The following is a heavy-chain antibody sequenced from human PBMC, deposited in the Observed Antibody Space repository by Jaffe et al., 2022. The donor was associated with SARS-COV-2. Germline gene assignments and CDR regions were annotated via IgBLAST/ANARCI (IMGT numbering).Heavy chain of an antibody. J-gene: IGHJ6*02. Sequence: EVQLVESGGGLVQPGGSLRLSCAASGFTVSSNYMSWVRQAPGKGLEWVSVIYSGGSTYYADSVKGRFTISRDNSKNTLYLQMNSLRAEDTAVYYCARGSWDIVVVPADPALYGMDVWGQGTTVTVSS. CDR1: GFTVSSNY. CDR3: ARGSWDIVVVPADPALYGMDV. V-gene: IGHV3-66*02. CDR2: IYSGGST. D-gene: IGHD2-2*01.